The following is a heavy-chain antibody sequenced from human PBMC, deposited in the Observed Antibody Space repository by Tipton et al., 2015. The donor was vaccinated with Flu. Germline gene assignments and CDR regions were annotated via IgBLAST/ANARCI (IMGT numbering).Heavy chain of an antibody. V-gene: IGHV3-21*01. CDR3: ARGVNDILTGYSLNWFDS. CDR1: GFTFSNYN. Sequence: SLRLSCAAPGFTFSNYNMNWVRQAPGKGLEWVSSISSSTSYIYYADSVKGRFTISRDNAKNSLYLQMNSLRAEDTAVYYCARGVNDILTGYSLNWFDSWGQGTLVTVSS. D-gene: IGHD3-9*01. J-gene: IGHJ5*01. CDR2: ISSSTSYI.